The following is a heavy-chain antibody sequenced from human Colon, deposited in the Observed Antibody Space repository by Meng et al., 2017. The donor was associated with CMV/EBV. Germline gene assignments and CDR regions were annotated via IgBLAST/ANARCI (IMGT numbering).Heavy chain of an antibody. J-gene: IGHJ4*02. V-gene: IGHV3-23*01. D-gene: IGHD1-26*01. CDR1: GFTFSTYA. Sequence: SGFTFSTYAMNGVRQAPGKGLEWVSSFTVTGGGTSYYADSVKGRFTISRDNSKNTLYLQMNSLRVEDTAIYYCARSLFSGVSLSLGYWGQGTLVTVSS. CDR3: ARSLFSGVSLSLGY. CDR2: FTVTGGGT.